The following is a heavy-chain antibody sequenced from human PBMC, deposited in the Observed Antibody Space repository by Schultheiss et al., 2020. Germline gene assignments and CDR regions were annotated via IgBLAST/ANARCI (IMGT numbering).Heavy chain of an antibody. CDR3: TTDIGLVVVAAYPDAFDI. CDR2: IWYDGSNK. Sequence: GESLKISCAASRFAFSNYAMSWVRQAPGKGLEWVAVIWYDGSNKYYADSVKGRFTISRDNSQNTLYLQMNSLKTEDTAVYYCTTDIGLVVVAAYPDAFDIWGQGTMVTVSS. V-gene: IGHV3-33*01. CDR1: RFAFSNYA. D-gene: IGHD2-15*01. J-gene: IGHJ3*02.